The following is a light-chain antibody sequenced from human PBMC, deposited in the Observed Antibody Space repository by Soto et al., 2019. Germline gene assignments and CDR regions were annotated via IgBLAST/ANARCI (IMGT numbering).Light chain of an antibody. CDR1: SSNIGTYR. J-gene: IGLJ1*01. Sequence: QSVLTQPPSASGTPGQRVTISCSGSSSNIGTYRVSWYQHFPGTAPRLLIYSDNQRPSGVPDRFSASKSGASASLAISGLQSEDEAYFYCEVWDDSVNACVFGTGTKVTVL. CDR3: EVWDDSVNACV. V-gene: IGLV1-44*01. CDR2: SDN.